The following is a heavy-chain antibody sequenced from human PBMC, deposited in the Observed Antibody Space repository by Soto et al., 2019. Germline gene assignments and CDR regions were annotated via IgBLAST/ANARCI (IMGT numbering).Heavy chain of an antibody. CDR2: IWYDGSNK. Sequence: QVQLVESGGGVVQPGRSLRLSCAASGFTFSSYGMHWVRQAPGKGLEWVAVIWYDGSNKYYADSVKGRFTISRDNSKNTLYLQMNSLRAEDTAVYYCARDKEGYCSGGSCYSGWFDPWGQGTLVTVSS. CDR3: ARDKEGYCSGGSCYSGWFDP. J-gene: IGHJ5*02. V-gene: IGHV3-33*01. CDR1: GFTFSSYG. D-gene: IGHD2-15*01.